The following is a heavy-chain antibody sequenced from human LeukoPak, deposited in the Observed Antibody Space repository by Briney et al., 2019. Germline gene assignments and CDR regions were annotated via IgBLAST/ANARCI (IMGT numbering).Heavy chain of an antibody. V-gene: IGHV4-39*01. CDR1: GGSISSSSYY. CDR2: IYYSGST. CDR3: ARHFDN. Sequence: SEPLSLPCTVSGGSISSSSYYWGWIRQPPGKGLEWIGSIYYSGSTYYNPSLKSRVTISLDASKNQFSLRVSSVTAADTAVYYCARHFDNWGQGTLVTVSS. J-gene: IGHJ4*02.